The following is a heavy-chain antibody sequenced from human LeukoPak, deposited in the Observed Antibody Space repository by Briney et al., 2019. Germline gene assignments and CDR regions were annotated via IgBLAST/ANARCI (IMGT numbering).Heavy chain of an antibody. CDR1: GFIVSSNF. Sequence: GGSLRLSCAASGFIVSSNFMGWVRQAPGKGLEWVSVISSGGSTYHADSVKGRFTISRDNSQNTLYLQMKSLRAEDTAVYYCARGPLTGTTYYFDYWGQGTLVTVSS. J-gene: IGHJ4*02. CDR3: ARGPLTGTTYYFDY. CDR2: ISSGGST. V-gene: IGHV3-53*01. D-gene: IGHD1-7*01.